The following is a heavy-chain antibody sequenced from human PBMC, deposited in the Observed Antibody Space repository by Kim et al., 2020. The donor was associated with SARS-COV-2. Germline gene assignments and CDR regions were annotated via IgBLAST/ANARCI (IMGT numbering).Heavy chain of an antibody. CDR3: AKDRLGNYYYYMDV. V-gene: IGHV3-30*18. Sequence: GGSLRLSCAASGFTFSSYGMHWVRQAPGKGLEWVAVISYDGSNKYYADSVKGRFTISRDNSKNTLYLQMNSLRAEDTAVYYCAKDRLGNYYYYMDVWGKGTTVTVSS. J-gene: IGHJ6*03. CDR2: ISYDGSNK. CDR1: GFTFSSYG. D-gene: IGHD7-27*01.